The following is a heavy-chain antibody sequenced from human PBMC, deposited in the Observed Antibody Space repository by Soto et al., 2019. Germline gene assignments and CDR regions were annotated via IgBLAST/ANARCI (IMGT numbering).Heavy chain of an antibody. J-gene: IGHJ6*02. CDR2: ISGDGTTV. CDR1: GFSFSYYY. Sequence: GGSLRLSCAASGFSFSYYYISWIRQAPGKGLEWISYISGDGTTVHYIDSVKGRFTISRDNAKNSLYLQINSLRAEDSAVYYCARDRYYYGMDVWGQGTTVTVSS. CDR3: ARDRYYYGMDV. D-gene: IGHD3-9*01. V-gene: IGHV3-11*01.